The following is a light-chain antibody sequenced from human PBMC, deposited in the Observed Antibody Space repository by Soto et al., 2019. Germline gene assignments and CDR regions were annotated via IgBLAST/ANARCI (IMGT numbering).Light chain of an antibody. CDR2: DVS. V-gene: IGLV2-14*03. J-gene: IGLJ3*02. CDR1: SSDIGSYSY. CDR3: SSYGSSSTL. Sequence: QSALTQPASLSGSPGQSITISCTGTSSDIGSYSYVSWYQQHPGKAPKLMIFDVSYRPSGISDRFSGSKSGNTASLTISGLQTEDEADYYCSSYGSSSTLFGGGPKVTVL.